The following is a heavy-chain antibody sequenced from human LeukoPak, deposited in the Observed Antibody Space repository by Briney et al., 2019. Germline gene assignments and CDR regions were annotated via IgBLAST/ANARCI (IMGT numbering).Heavy chain of an antibody. V-gene: IGHV1-2*02. CDR1: GYTFTGYY. J-gene: IGHJ4*02. D-gene: IGHD3-22*01. Sequence: ASVKVSCRASGYTFTGYYMHWVRQAPGQGLEWMGWINSNNGGTNYAQKFQGRVTMTRDTSISPASMELSSLRSDDPAVYYCASSAPYYDNSGYFPLDYWGQGTLVTVSS. CDR3: ASSAPYYDNSGYFPLDY. CDR2: INSNNGGT.